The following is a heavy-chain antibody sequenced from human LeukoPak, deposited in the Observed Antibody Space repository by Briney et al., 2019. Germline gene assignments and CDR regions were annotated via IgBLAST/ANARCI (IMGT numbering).Heavy chain of an antibody. D-gene: IGHD2-21*01. J-gene: IGHJ4*02. V-gene: IGHV3-7*01. Sequence: PGGSLRLSCAASGFTFSSYWMSWVRQAPGKGLEWVANIEKDGSDKYYVDSVKGRFTISRDNTKDSVYLQMDSRRAEDSAVYYCARSLWPEDYWGQGTLVTVSS. CDR2: IEKDGSDK. CDR3: ARSLWPEDY. CDR1: GFTFSSYW.